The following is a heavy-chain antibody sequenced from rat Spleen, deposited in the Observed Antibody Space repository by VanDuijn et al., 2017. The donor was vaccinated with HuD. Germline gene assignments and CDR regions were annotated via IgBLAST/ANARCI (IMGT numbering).Heavy chain of an antibody. V-gene: IGHV2S12*01. Sequence: QVQLKESGPGLVQPSQTLSLTCTVSGFSLSSNGVSWVRQPPGKGLEWITTISSGGHKYYNSALKSRLSIRRSTTKSKVFLKXXXPQXXXTAXXFCXXXHSXXXSXXXGGXXXWGQGTXXTV. CDR2: ISSGGHK. CDR3: XXXHSXXXSXXXGGXXX. J-gene: IGHJ3*01. D-gene: IGHD1-12*01. CDR1: GFSLSSNG.